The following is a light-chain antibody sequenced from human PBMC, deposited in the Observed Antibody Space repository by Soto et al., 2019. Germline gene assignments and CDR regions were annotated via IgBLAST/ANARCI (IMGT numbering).Light chain of an antibody. J-gene: IGKJ1*01. V-gene: IGKV3-20*01. CDR1: QSVSSNY. CDR2: ATS. Sequence: EIVLTQSPGTLSLSPGERATLSCRASQSVSSNYLAWYQQKPGQAPRLLIYATSSRATGIPDRFSGSGSGTDFTLAISRLEPEDFAVYYCHQYGDSSWTFGQGTKV. CDR3: HQYGDSSWT.